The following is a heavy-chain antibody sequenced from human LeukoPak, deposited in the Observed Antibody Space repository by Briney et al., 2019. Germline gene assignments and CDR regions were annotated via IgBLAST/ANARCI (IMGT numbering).Heavy chain of an antibody. J-gene: IGHJ4*02. CDR3: AKAISGFDFDY. V-gene: IGHV3-23*01. CDR1: GFTFSSYA. D-gene: IGHD3-16*01. CDR2: ISGSGGST. Sequence: GGSLRLSCAASGFTFSSYAMSWVRQAPGKGLEWVSGISGSGGSTYSADSVKDRFTISRDNSKNTLYLQMNSLRAEDMAVHYCAKAISGFDFDYWGQGTLVTVSS.